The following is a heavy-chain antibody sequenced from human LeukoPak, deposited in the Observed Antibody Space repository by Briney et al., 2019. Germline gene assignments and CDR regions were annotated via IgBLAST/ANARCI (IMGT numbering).Heavy chain of an antibody. D-gene: IGHD3-3*01. V-gene: IGHV3-20*04. CDR1: GFNFNDYG. Sequence: GGSLRLSCEASGFNFNDYGMTWVRQAPGKGLEWVSGLNWNGDITRYADSVKGRFTISRDNAKNSVYLQMDSLGAEDTAVYYCARDYDFDDYWGQGTLVTVSS. CDR3: ARDYDFDDY. CDR2: LNWNGDIT. J-gene: IGHJ4*02.